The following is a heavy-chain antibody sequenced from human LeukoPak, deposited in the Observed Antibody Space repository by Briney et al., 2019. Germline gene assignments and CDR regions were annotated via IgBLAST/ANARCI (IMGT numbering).Heavy chain of an antibody. CDR3: ARDLRPDY. CDR1: GFTFSSYS. V-gene: IGHV3-21*01. J-gene: IGHJ4*02. Sequence: GGSLRLSCAASGFTFSSYSMNWVRQAPGKGLEWVSTITSSSTYIYYADSVKGRFTISRDNAKNSLYLQMNSLRAEDTAVYYCARDLRPDYWGQGTLVTVSS. CDR2: ITSSSTYI. D-gene: IGHD3-3*01.